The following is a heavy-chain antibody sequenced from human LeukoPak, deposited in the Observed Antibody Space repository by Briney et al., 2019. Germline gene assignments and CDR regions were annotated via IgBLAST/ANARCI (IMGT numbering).Heavy chain of an antibody. CDR1: GYTFTTFY. Sequence: GASVKVSCKPSGYTFTTFYIHWVRQAPGQGLEWMGWIDPKSGGTNYAQKFQGRVTMTRDTSISTVYMELSRLRSDDTAMYYCARGTLVVTAIGTFDIWGQGTMVTVSS. D-gene: IGHD2-21*02. CDR2: IDPKSGGT. J-gene: IGHJ3*02. V-gene: IGHV1-2*02. CDR3: ARGTLVVTAIGTFDI.